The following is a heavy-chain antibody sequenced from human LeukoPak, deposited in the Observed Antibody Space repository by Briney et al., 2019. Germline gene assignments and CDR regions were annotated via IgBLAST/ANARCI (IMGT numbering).Heavy chain of an antibody. J-gene: IGHJ3*02. D-gene: IGHD3-22*01. CDR1: GGSISSAGYY. CDR2: IYHSGST. Sequence: SEALSLTCTVSGGSISSAGYYWSWIRQHPGKGLEWIGYIYHSGSTYSNPSLKSRITISVDKSKNQSSLKLNSVTAADTAVYYCARTSYDSSGYYYVNAFDIWGQGTMVTVSS. V-gene: IGHV4-31*03. CDR3: ARTSYDSSGYYYVNAFDI.